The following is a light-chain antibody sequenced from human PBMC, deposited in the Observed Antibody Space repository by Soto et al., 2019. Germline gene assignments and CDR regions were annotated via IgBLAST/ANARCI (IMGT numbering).Light chain of an antibody. Sequence: EIVLTQSPGTLSLSPGERATLSCRTSQTVSSTYLAWYQQKRGQAPRLLIYGTSNRATGIPDRFSGSGSGSDITLTISRLEPEDFAVYRCQLYGSSPLYSFAQGTELEIK. J-gene: IGKJ2*01. CDR1: QTVSSTY. CDR2: GTS. V-gene: IGKV3-20*01. CDR3: QLYGSSPLYS.